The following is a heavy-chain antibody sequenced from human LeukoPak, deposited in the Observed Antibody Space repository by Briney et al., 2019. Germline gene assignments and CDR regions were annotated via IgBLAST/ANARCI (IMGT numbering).Heavy chain of an antibody. CDR1: GYTFTSYG. D-gene: IGHD2-8*01. Sequence: GASVKVSCKASGYTFTSYGISWVRQAPGQGLEWMGWISAYNGNTNYAQKLQGRVTMTTDTSTSTAYMELRSLRSDDTAVYYYARGPNIVLMVYANGGAFDIWGQGTMVTVSS. V-gene: IGHV1-18*01. CDR3: ARGPNIVLMVYANGGAFDI. CDR2: ISAYNGNT. J-gene: IGHJ3*02.